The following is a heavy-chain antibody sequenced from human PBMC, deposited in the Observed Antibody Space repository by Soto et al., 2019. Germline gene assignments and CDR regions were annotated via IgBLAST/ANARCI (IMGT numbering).Heavy chain of an antibody. Sequence: SQTLSLTCAISGDSVSNNNAAWNWIRQSPSRGLEWLGRTYYRAKWFNDYAVSVASRITINSDTSRNQFSLHLNSVTPEDTAIYYCAKDLKKSPTYGMDVWGQGIKVTVSS. CDR2: TYYRAKWFN. V-gene: IGHV6-1*01. CDR1: GDSVSNNNAA. CDR3: AKDLKKSPTYGMDV. J-gene: IGHJ6*02.